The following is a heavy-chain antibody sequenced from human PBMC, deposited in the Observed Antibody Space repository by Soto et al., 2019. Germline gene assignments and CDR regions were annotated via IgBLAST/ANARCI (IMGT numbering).Heavy chain of an antibody. V-gene: IGHV3-21*06. CDR2: ISSTTNYI. CDR3: ARGQEVGDHFFDS. J-gene: IGHJ4*02. CDR1: GFTFTGYS. Sequence: AGWSLRLSCAASGFTFTGYSMNWVRQAPGKGLEWASSISSTTNYIYYGDSMKGRFTISRDNAKNSLYLEMNSLRAGDTAVYFCARGQEVGDHFFDSWGQGTQVTVSS. D-gene: IGHD2-21*01.